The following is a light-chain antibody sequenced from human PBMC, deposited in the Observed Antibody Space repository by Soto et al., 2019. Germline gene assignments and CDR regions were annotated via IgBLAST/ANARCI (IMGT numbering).Light chain of an antibody. V-gene: IGLV2-14*01. Sequence: QSALTQPASVSGSPGLSITISCTGASSDVGGYNYVSWYQQHPGKAPKLLIYEVTNRPSGVSNRFSGSKSGNTASLTISGLRAEDEADYYCSSYTTSTTPYVFGTGTKVTVL. J-gene: IGLJ1*01. CDR2: EVT. CDR1: SSDVGGYNY. CDR3: SSYTTSTTPYV.